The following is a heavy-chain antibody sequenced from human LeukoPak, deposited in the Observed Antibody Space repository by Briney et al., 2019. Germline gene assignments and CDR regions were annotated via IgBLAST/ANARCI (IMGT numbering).Heavy chain of an antibody. CDR2: ISAYNGNT. Sequence: GASVKVSCKASGYTFTSYGISWVRQAPGQGLEWMGWISAYNGNTNYAQKLQGRVTMTTDTSTSTAYMELRSLRSDDTAVDYCSRDPAVDWTQLPLARFAPWGQEPLVPVSS. D-gene: IGHD2-2*01. J-gene: IGHJ5*02. CDR1: GYTFTSYG. V-gene: IGHV1-18*01. CDR3: SRDPAVDWTQLPLARFAP.